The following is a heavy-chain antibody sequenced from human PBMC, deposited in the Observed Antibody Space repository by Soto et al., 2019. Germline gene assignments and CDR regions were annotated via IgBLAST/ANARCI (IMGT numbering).Heavy chain of an antibody. Sequence: RHPSTGSELNIGNPCMNWVSQAPGKGLEWVGRIKSEPDGGTTDYAAPVKGRFTISRDDSKRTVYLQMNSLKIEDTAVYYCATGGYYSAYLGQGTLVTVSS. CDR3: ATGGYYSAY. CDR2: IKSEPDGGTT. V-gene: IGHV3-15*01. D-gene: IGHD3-10*01. CDR1: ELNIGNPC. J-gene: IGHJ4*02.